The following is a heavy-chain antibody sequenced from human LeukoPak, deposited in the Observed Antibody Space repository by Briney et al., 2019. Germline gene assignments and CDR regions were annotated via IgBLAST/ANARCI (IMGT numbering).Heavy chain of an antibody. V-gene: IGHV3-7*03. D-gene: IGHD3-9*01. CDR2: IRQDGSEK. CDR1: GFTFSSYW. CDR3: ARVSYDILTGYSGDDAFDT. Sequence: PGGSLRLSCAASGFTFSSYWMSWVRQAPGKGLEWVANIRQDGSEKYYVDSVKGRFTISRDNAKNSLYLQMNSLRAEDTAVYYCARVSYDILTGYSGDDAFDTWGQGTMVTVSS. J-gene: IGHJ3*02.